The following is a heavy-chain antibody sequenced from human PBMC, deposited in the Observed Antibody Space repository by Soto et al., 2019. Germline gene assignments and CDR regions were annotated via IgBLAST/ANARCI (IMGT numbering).Heavy chain of an antibody. CDR2: ISHSGST. CDR3: AARHFWSGSWTDTRLDY. Sequence: XEPLYLPCPVSGASMNIRQWWNSVRQPPGKGREWLVQISHSGSTNYNPSLTSRVNKSVDKSKNHFSLKLTSVNAADTAVYYCAARHFWSGSWTDTRLDYWGQGTLVTVSS. CDR1: GASMNIRQW. V-gene: IGHV4-4*02. D-gene: IGHD3-3*02. J-gene: IGHJ4*02.